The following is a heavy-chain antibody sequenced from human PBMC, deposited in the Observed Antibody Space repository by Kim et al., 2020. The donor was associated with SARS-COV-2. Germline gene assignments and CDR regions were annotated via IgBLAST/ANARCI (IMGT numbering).Heavy chain of an antibody. V-gene: IGHV3-72*01. D-gene: IGHD3-10*01. Sequence: GGSLRLSCAASGFTFSDYFMDWVRQAPGKGLEWVGRTGNKASGHGTEYAASVLGRATFPGDDSKNLVFLQRTTLKGEAPAVNSLPRGLTGAKDCFDPW. CDR3: PRGLTGAKDCFDP. J-gene: IGHJ5*02. CDR1: GFTFSDYF. CDR2: TGNKASGHGT.